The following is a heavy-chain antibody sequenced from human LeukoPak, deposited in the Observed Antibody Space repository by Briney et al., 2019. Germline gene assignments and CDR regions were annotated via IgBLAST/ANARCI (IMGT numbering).Heavy chain of an antibody. J-gene: IGHJ6*03. CDR3: ATDLIAARVRSYYYYMDV. CDR1: GGTFSSYA. Sequence: GASVKVSCKASGGTFSSYAISWVRQAPGQGLEWMGGIIPIFGTANYAQKFQGRVTITADESTSTAYMELSSLRSEDTAVYYCATDLIAARVRSYYYYMDVWGKGTTVTVSS. CDR2: IIPIFGTA. D-gene: IGHD6-6*01. V-gene: IGHV1-69*13.